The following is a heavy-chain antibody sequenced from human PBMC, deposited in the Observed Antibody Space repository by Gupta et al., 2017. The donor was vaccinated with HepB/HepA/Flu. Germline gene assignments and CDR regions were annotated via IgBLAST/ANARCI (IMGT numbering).Heavy chain of an antibody. V-gene: IGHV3-53*01. J-gene: IGHJ5*01. CDR2: IYPGGTT. CDR3: ARQTQSDYEGDGGSLRQWYDWFDS. CDR1: GFTVSSNY. Sequence: EVQLVESGGGLIQPGGSLRLSCAATGFTVSSNYMSWVRQAPGKGREWVSIIYPGGTTKYADSVKGRFTISRDNSKNTVDLQMNSLRTEDTAMYYCARQTQSDYEGDGGSLRQWYDWFDSWGQGTLVTVSS. D-gene: IGHD3-16*01.